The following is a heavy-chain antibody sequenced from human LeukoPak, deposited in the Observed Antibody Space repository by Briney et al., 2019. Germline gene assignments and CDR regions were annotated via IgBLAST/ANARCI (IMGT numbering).Heavy chain of an antibody. D-gene: IGHD1-26*01. CDR1: GGSISSYC. J-gene: IGHJ2*01. CDR2: IYYNGNT. Sequence: SETLSLTCTVSGGSISSYCWSWIQQPPGQGLEWIGYIYYNGNTNYNPSLKSRVTISVDTSKNQFSLNLSSVTAADTAVYYCARDTSGSYGSWYFDLWGRGTLVTVSS. V-gene: IGHV4-59*01. CDR3: ARDTSGSYGSWYFDL.